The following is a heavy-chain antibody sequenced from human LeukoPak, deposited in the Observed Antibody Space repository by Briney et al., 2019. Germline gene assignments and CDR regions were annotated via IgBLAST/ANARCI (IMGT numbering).Heavy chain of an antibody. CDR1: DGSFSGYY. Sequence: PSETLSLTCAVYDGSFSGYYWSWIRQPPGKGLEWIGEINHSGSTNYNPSLKSRVTISVDTSKNQFSLKLSSVTAADTAVYYCARERRSYSSSWYASQYYFDYWGQGTLVTVSS. CDR3: ARERRSYSSSWYASQYYFDY. D-gene: IGHD6-13*01. CDR2: INHSGST. J-gene: IGHJ4*02. V-gene: IGHV4-34*01.